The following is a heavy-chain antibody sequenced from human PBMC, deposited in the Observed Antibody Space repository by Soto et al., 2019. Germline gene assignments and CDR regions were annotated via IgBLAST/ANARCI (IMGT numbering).Heavy chain of an antibody. J-gene: IGHJ3*02. Sequence: ASVKVSCKASGYTFTSYGISWVRQAPGQGLEWMGWISAYNGNTNYAQKLQGRVTMTTDTSTSTAYMELRSLRSDDTAVYYCARDLFTMIVVVTPGHGSDIWGSGTMVT. CDR3: ARDLFTMIVVVTPGHGSDI. CDR1: GYTFTSYG. CDR2: ISAYNGNT. D-gene: IGHD3-22*01. V-gene: IGHV1-18*04.